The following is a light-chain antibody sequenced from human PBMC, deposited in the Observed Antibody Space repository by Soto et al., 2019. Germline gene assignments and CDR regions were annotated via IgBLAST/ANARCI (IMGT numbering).Light chain of an antibody. Sequence: QSVLTQPPSVSGAPGQRVTISCTGSSSNIGAGYDVHWYQQLPGKPPKLLIYGNSNRPSGVPDRFSGSKSGTSASLAITGLQAEDEADYYCQSCDSSLCVLFGGGTQLPVL. CDR3: QSCDSSLCVL. CDR1: SSNIGAGYD. V-gene: IGLV1-40*01. CDR2: GNS. J-gene: IGLJ2*01.